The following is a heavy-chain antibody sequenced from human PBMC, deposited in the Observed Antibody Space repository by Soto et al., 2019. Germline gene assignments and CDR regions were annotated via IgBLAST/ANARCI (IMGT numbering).Heavy chain of an antibody. CDR1: GYTFTSYY. CDR3: ARAPRRSIAAAGTITD. J-gene: IGHJ4*02. D-gene: IGHD6-13*01. CDR2: INPSGGST. V-gene: IGHV1-46*01. Sequence: ASVKVSCKASGYTFTSYYMHWVRQAPGQGLEWMGIINPSGGSTSYAQKFQGRVTMTRDTSTSTVYMELSSLRSEDTAVYYCARAPRRSIAAAGTITDWGQGTLVTVSS.